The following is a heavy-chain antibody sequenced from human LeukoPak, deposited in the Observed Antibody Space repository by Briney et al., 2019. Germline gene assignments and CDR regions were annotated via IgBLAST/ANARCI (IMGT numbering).Heavy chain of an antibody. CDR2: IRYDGSNK. Sequence: PGGSLRLSCAASGFTFSSYGMHWVRQAPGKGLEWVAFIRYDGSNKYYADSVKGRFTISRDNSKNTLYLQMNSLRAEDTAVYYCAKADCSSTSCSSDYWGQGTLVTVSS. D-gene: IGHD2-2*01. CDR1: GFTFSSYG. CDR3: AKADCSSTSCSSDY. V-gene: IGHV3-30*02. J-gene: IGHJ4*02.